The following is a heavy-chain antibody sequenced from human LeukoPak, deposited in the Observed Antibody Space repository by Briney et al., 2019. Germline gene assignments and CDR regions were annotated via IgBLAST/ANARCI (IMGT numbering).Heavy chain of an antibody. V-gene: IGHV1-69*06. D-gene: IGHD5-18*01. J-gene: IGHJ6*04. CDR1: GGTFSSYA. CDR2: IIPIFGTA. Sequence: ASVKVSCKASGGTFSSYAISWVRQAPGQGLEWMGGIIPIFGTANYAQKFQGRVTITADKSTSTACMELSSLRSEDTAVYYCARGRTAMVKHGMDVWGKGTTVTVSS. CDR3: ARGRTAMVKHGMDV.